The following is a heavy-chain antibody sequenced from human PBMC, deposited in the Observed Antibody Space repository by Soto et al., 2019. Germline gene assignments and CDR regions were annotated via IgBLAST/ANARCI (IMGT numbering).Heavy chain of an antibody. D-gene: IGHD3-9*01. J-gene: IGHJ6*02. V-gene: IGHV3-23*01. Sequence: EEQLLESGGGLVQPGGSLRLSCAASGFTFSLYAMTWVRHTPGKGLEGVASISGTGERTYYADSVKGRFIISKDNSKTTVFLQMNSLRAEDTAEYYCAKGDWLYDNYYGMEVWGQGTSVTVSS. CDR1: GFTFSLYA. CDR3: AKGDWLYDNYYGMEV. CDR2: ISGTGERT.